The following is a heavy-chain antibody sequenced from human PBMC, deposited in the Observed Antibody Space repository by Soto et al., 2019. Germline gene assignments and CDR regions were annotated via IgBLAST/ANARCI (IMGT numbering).Heavy chain of an antibody. Sequence: PGGSLRLSCAASGFIFSSYGMHWVRQAPGKGLEWVAVISYDGNTKYYADSVKGRFTISRDNSKNTLYLQMNSLRAEDTAVYSCAKDPGIDSHFDYWGQGTLVTVYS. CDR2: ISYDGNTK. CDR3: AKDPGIDSHFDY. V-gene: IGHV3-30*18. D-gene: IGHD3-22*01. J-gene: IGHJ4*02. CDR1: GFIFSSYG.